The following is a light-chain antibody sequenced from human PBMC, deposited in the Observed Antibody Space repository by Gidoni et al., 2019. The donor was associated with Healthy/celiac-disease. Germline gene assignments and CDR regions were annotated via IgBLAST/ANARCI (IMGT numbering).Light chain of an antibody. Sequence: DIQMTPSPSSLSASVGDRVTITCRASQSISSYLNWYQQKPGKAPKLPIYAASSLQSGVPSRFSGSGSGTDFTLTISSLQPEDFATYYCQQSYSTPITFGQGTRLEIK. CDR3: QQSYSTPIT. J-gene: IGKJ5*01. CDR2: AAS. V-gene: IGKV1-39*01. CDR1: QSISSY.